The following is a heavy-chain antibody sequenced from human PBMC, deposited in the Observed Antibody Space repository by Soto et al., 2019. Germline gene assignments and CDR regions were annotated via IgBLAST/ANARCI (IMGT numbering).Heavy chain of an antibody. V-gene: IGHV5-51*01. CDR1: GYSFTSYW. Sequence: GESLKISCKGSGYSFTSYWIGWVRQMPGKGLECMGIIYPGDSDTRYSPSFQGQVTISADKSISTAYLQWSSLKASDTAMYYCARTAAAGKYYYGMGVWGQGTTVTVSS. J-gene: IGHJ6*02. CDR3: ARTAAAGKYYYGMGV. CDR2: IYPGDSDT. D-gene: IGHD6-13*01.